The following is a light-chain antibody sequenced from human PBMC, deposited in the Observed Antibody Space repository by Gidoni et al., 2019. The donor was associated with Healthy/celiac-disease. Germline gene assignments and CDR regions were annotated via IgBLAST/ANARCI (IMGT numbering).Light chain of an antibody. J-gene: IGLJ2*01. CDR3: AAWDDSLNAVV. Sequence: QSVLTQPPAAHGTPGQRVTISCSGSSANIGSNTVNWYQKRPVTAPKLLIYSNNQRPSGVPDRFSGSKPGTSASLAISVLQSEDDADYYCAAWDDSLNAVVFGGGTKLTVL. V-gene: IGLV1-44*01. CDR2: SNN. CDR1: SANIGSNT.